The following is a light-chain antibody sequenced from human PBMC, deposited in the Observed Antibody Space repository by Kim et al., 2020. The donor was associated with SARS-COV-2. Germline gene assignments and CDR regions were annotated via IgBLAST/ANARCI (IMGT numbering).Light chain of an antibody. V-gene: IGKV3-15*01. CDR3: QQYNSWPFT. CDR1: RSVGSN. J-gene: IGKJ2*01. Sequence: SGSPGERATLSCRASRSVGSNLGWYQQKLGQAPSLLFYGASTRATGLPARFSGSGSGTEFTLTISSLQSEDFAVYYCQQYNSWPFTFGQGTKLEI. CDR2: GAS.